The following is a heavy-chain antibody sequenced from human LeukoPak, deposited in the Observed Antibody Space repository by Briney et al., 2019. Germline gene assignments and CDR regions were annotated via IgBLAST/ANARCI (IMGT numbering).Heavy chain of an antibody. CDR1: GFSFSGHW. D-gene: IGHD1-26*01. CDR3: ARDPVEWELLLDY. J-gene: IGHJ4*02. V-gene: IGHV3-74*01. CDR2: ISPTGSTT. Sequence: GGSLRLSCTASGFSFSGHWMHWARQLPGKGLVWVSRISPTGSTTSYADSVKGRFTVSRDNARNSVYLQMNSLRVEDTAVYYCARDPVEWELLLDYWGQGTLVTVSS.